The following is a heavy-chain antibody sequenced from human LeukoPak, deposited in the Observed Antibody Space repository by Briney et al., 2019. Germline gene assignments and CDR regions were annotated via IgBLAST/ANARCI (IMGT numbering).Heavy chain of an antibody. CDR2: INHGGST. V-gene: IGHV4-34*01. Sequence: PSETLSLTCAVYGGSFSGYYWSWIRQPPGKGLELIGEINHGGSTNYNPSLKSRVTISADPSKTQVSLKVKSVTAADTAVYSCARVRRVRWSPQAFFDYWGQGTLVTVSS. D-gene: IGHD4-23*01. CDR3: ARVRRVRWSPQAFFDY. J-gene: IGHJ4*02. CDR1: GGSFSGYY.